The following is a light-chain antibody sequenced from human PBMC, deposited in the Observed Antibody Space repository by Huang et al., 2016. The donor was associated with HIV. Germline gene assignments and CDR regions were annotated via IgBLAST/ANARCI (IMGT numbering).Light chain of an antibody. CDR1: QDINKF. CDR2: DAS. Sequence: DIQMTQSPSSLSPSVGDRVTITCHASQDINKFLNWYQQRPGNAPRLLIYDASNLETGVPSRFSGSGSGTDFTFTISSLQPEDVATYYCQQYDGLPPWTFGQGTKVEIK. J-gene: IGKJ1*01. V-gene: IGKV1-33*01. CDR3: QQYDGLPPWT.